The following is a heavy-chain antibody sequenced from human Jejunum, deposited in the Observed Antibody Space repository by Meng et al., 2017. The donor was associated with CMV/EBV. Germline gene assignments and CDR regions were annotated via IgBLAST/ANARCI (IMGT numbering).Heavy chain of an antibody. D-gene: IGHD6-19*01. CDR1: SSYE. Sequence: SSYEMKWVRQAPGKGLRWVAYISKSDATTHCANSVKGRFTISRDNAKNSLYLQMNSLRGEDTGVYYCARDFSSSSYVVYYYYPMDVWGQGTTVTVSS. V-gene: IGHV3-48*03. CDR3: ARDFSSSSYVVYYYYPMDV. CDR2: ISKSDATT. J-gene: IGHJ6*02.